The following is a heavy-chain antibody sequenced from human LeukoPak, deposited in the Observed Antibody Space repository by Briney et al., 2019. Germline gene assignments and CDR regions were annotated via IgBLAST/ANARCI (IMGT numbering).Heavy chain of an antibody. CDR1: GGSISSYY. CDR3: ARYRDGYNYFDY. CDR2: IYYSGST. V-gene: IGHV4-59*01. D-gene: IGHD5-24*01. Sequence: SETLSLTCTVSGGSISSYYWSWIRQPPGKGLEWIGYIYYSGSTSYNPSLKSRVTISVDTSKNQFSLKLSSVTAADTAVYYCARYRDGYNYFDYWGQGTLVTVSS. J-gene: IGHJ4*02.